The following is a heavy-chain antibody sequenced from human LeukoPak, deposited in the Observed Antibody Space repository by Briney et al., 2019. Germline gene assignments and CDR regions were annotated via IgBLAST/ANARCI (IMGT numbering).Heavy chain of an antibody. D-gene: IGHD5-12*01. J-gene: IGHJ4*02. V-gene: IGHV3-30*03. CDR3: AREHSGYDFEY. CDR2: ISYDGSIK. Sequence: GGSLRLSCAASGFIFSTYGMHWVRQAPGKGLEWVAVISYDGSIKYYADSVKGRFTISRDNSKNTLYLQMNSLRPEDTAVYYCAREHSGYDFEYWGQGTLVTVSS. CDR1: GFIFSTYG.